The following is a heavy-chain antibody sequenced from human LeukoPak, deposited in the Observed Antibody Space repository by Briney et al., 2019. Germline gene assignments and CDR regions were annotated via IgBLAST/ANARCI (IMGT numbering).Heavy chain of an antibody. Sequence: GGSLRLSCAASGFNFNTYNMNWVRQAPGQGLEGVSSISSSGSYTYYRDSIKGRFTLSRDNAKNSLFLQMNSLRAEDTAVYYCAKDIVAAGLFFDYWGQGILVTVSS. D-gene: IGHD6-13*01. J-gene: IGHJ4*02. CDR3: AKDIVAAGLFFDY. V-gene: IGHV3-21*04. CDR2: ISSSGSYT. CDR1: GFNFNTYN.